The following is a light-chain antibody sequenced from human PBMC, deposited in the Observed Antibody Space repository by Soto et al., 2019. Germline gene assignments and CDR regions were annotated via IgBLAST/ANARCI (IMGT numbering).Light chain of an antibody. CDR1: QSISSW. CDR2: DAS. CDR3: QQSYSPPFT. V-gene: IGKV1-5*01. J-gene: IGKJ4*01. Sequence: DIQMAQSPSTLSASLGDRVTITCRASQSISSWLAWYQQKPGKAPKLLIYDASSLESGVPSRFSGSGSGTEFTLTISSLQHEDFATYFSQQSYSPPFTFGGGTKVDI.